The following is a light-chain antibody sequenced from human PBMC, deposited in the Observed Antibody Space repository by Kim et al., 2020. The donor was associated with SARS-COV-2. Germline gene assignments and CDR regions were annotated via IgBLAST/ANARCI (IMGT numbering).Light chain of an antibody. V-gene: IGLV2-14*03. J-gene: IGLJ2*01. CDR1: SSDFGSYNY. CDR2: DVT. Sequence: SFACSVPGTSSDFGSYNYVSWYQQHPGKAPKLIVYDVTKRPSGVSTRFSGSKSDNTASLTISVLQAENDADYFCSSYTNSSTLIFGGGTQLTVL. CDR3: SSYTNSSTLI.